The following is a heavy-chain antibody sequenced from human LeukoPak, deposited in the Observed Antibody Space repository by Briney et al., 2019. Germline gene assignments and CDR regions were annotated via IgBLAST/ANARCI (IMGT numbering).Heavy chain of an antibody. V-gene: IGHV3-30-3*01. D-gene: IGHD3-3*01. CDR2: ISYDGSNK. Sequence: GGSLRLSCAASGFTFSSYAMHWVRQAPGKGLEWVAVISYDGSNKYYADSVKGRFTISRDNSKNTLYLQMNSLRAEDTAVYYCARDQKVWENYDFWSGYYNGPSYYMDVWAKGPRSPSP. J-gene: IGHJ6*03. CDR3: ARDQKVWENYDFWSGYYNGPSYYMDV. CDR1: GFTFSSYA.